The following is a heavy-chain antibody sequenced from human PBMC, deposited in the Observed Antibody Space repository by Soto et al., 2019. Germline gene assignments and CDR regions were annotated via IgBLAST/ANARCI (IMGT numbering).Heavy chain of an antibody. CDR2: ISYDGSNK. CDR1: GFTFSSYG. V-gene: IGHV3-30*18. CDR3: AKEVADYGDHAGF. Sequence: QVQLVESGGGVVQPGRSLRLSCAASGFTFSSYGMHWVRQAPGKGLEWVAVISYDGSNKYYADSVKGRFTISRDNSKNTLYLQMNSLRAEDTAVYYCAKEVADYGDHAGFWGQGTLVTVSS. D-gene: IGHD4-17*01. J-gene: IGHJ4*02.